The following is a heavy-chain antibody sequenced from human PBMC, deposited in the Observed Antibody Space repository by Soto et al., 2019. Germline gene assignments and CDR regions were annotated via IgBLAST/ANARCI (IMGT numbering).Heavy chain of an antibody. V-gene: IGHV3-33*01. J-gene: IGHJ4*02. CDR3: ARERLLLYSSSWYGEIDY. CDR2: IWYDGSNK. CDR1: GFTFSSYG. D-gene: IGHD6-13*01. Sequence: GGSLRLSCAASGFTFSSYGMHWVRQAPGKGLEWVAVIWYDGSNKYYADSVKGRFTISRDNSKNTLYLQMNSLRAEDTAVYYCARERLLLYSSSWYGEIDYWGQGTLVTVSS.